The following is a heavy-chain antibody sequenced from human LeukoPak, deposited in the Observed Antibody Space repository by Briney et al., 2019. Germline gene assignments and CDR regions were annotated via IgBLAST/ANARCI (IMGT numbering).Heavy chain of an antibody. J-gene: IGHJ4*02. CDR3: ARDYDSSGYYDY. CDR1: GFTFSSYT. CDR2: ISSSSSYI. V-gene: IGHV3-21*01. D-gene: IGHD3-22*01. Sequence: PGGCLRLSCAASGFTFSSYTMNWVRQAPGKGLEWVSSISSSSSYIYYADSVKGRFTISRDNAKKSLYLQMNSLRAEDTAVYYCARDYDSSGYYDYWGQGTLVTVSS.